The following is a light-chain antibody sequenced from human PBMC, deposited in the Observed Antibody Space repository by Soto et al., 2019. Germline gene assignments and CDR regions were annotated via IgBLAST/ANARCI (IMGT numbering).Light chain of an antibody. CDR1: NIGSKS. J-gene: IGLJ2*01. CDR2: YDS. V-gene: IGLV3-21*04. Sequence: SYELTQPPSVSVAPGKTARITCGGNNIGSKSVHWYQQKPGQAPVLVIYYDSDRPSGIPERLSGSNSGITATLTISRVEDGDEADYYCQVWDSSSDHGVFGGGTKLTVL. CDR3: QVWDSSSDHGV.